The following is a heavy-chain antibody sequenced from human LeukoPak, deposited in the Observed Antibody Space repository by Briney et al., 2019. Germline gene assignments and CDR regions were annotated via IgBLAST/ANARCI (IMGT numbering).Heavy chain of an antibody. Sequence: PGGSLRLSCAASGFTFSSYSMNWVRQAPGKGLEWVSYIGSSSSTIYYADSVKGRFTISRDNAKNSLYLQMNSLRAEDTAVYYCARFPDLLDAFDIWGQGTMVTASS. CDR2: IGSSSSTI. V-gene: IGHV3-48*04. J-gene: IGHJ3*02. CDR3: ARFPDLLDAFDI. CDR1: GFTFSSYS. D-gene: IGHD1-26*01.